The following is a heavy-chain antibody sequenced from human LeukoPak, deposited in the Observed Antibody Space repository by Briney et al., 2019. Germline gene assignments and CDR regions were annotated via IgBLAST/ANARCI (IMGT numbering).Heavy chain of an antibody. CDR3: ARIHSGSYAWFDP. D-gene: IGHD1-26*01. Sequence: SETLSLTCTVSGGSISSYYWSWIRQPPGKGLEWIGYIYYSGSTNYNPSLKSRVTISVDTSKNQFSLKLSSVTAADTAVYYCARIHSGSYAWFDPWGQGTLVTVSS. CDR1: GGSISSYY. J-gene: IGHJ5*02. CDR2: IYYSGST. V-gene: IGHV4-59*01.